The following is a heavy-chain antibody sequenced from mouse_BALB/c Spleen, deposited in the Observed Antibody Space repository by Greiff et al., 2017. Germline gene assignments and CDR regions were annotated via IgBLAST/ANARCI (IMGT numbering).Heavy chain of an antibody. Sequence: QVQLKQSGAELVRPGTSVKISCKASGYTFTNYWLGWVKQRPGHGLEWIGDIYPGGGYTNYNEKFKGKATLTADTSSSTAYMQLSSLTSEDSAVYFCARDTTATNFDYWGQGTTLTVSS. D-gene: IGHD1-2*01. V-gene: IGHV1-63*02. CDR1: GYTFTNYW. CDR3: ARDTTATNFDY. CDR2: IYPGGGYT. J-gene: IGHJ2*01.